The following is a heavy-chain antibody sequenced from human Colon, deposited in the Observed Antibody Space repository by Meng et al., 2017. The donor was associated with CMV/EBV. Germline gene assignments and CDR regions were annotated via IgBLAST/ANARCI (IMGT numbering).Heavy chain of an antibody. V-gene: IGHV3-48*04. D-gene: IGHD2-21*01. CDR3: VSLGPTIRY. CDR2: ISSSSSTI. J-gene: IGHJ4*02. Sequence: SCAASGFTFDDYAMHWVRQAPGKGPEWISYISSSSSTIKYADSVRGRFTTSRDNAKQSMYLQLDSLRVEDTALYYCVSLGPTIRYWGQGTQVTVSS. CDR1: GFTFDDYA.